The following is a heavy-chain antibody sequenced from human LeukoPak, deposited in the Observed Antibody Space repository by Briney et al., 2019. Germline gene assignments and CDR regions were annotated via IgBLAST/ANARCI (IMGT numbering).Heavy chain of an antibody. D-gene: IGHD5-12*01. CDR2: ISSNGGST. J-gene: IGHJ4*02. Sequence: GGSLRLSCAASGFTFSSYAMHWVRQAPGKGLEYVSAISSNGGSTYYANSVKGRFTISRDNSKNTLYLQMGSLRAEDMAVYYCATLSGYDSDYWGQGTLVTVSS. CDR1: GFTFSSYA. V-gene: IGHV3-64*01. CDR3: ATLSGYDSDY.